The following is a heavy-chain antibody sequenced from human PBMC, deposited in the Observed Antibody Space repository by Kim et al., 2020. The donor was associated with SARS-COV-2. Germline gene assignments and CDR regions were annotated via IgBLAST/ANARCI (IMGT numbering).Heavy chain of an antibody. CDR3: VRDPGVREFDH. Sequence: NEYYRDSVKRRFNISRDDSENSLYLHMSSLRPEDTATYFCVRDPGVREFDHWGQGALVTVSS. V-gene: IGHV3-30*03. CDR2: NE. D-gene: IGHD3-10*01. J-gene: IGHJ1*01.